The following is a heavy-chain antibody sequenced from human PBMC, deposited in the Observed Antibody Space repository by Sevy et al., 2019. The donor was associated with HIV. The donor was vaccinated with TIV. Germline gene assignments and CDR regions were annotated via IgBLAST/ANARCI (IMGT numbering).Heavy chain of an antibody. V-gene: IGHV3-21*01. Sequence: GGSLRLYCAASGLTFSNYFINWVRQAPGKGLEWVSSISSGSSYIFYADSVKGRFTISRDNAKNSLYLHMNSLRAEDTAVYYCARGDYYGSLYYFDYWGPGTLVTVSS. CDR2: ISSGSSYI. J-gene: IGHJ4*02. D-gene: IGHD3-10*01. CDR3: ARGDYYGSLYYFDY. CDR1: GLTFSNYF.